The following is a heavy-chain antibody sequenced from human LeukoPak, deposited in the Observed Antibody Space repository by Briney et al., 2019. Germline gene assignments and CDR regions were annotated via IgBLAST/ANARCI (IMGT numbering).Heavy chain of an antibody. CDR1: GYTFDTYG. CDR2: ISGYNDNT. V-gene: IGHV1-18*01. Sequence: GSVTVSCTTSGYTFDTYGITWVRQAPGQGLEWMGWISGYNDNTKYAQNFQDRVSMSTDTSTNSAYMELRSLTSDDTAVYYCTRDAASIFGVISGAREFDFWGQGTLVTVSS. CDR3: TRDAASIFGVISGAREFDF. D-gene: IGHD3-3*01. J-gene: IGHJ4*02.